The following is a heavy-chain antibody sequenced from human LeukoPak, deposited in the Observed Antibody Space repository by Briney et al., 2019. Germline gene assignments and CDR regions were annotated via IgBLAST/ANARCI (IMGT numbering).Heavy chain of an antibody. CDR2: IYYTGST. J-gene: IGHJ5*02. CDR3: ARGLGYYGSGSYYNDWFDP. D-gene: IGHD3-10*01. V-gene: IGHV4-59*12. CDR1: GGSISGYY. Sequence: SETLSLTCTVSGGSISGYYWSWIRQPPREGLEWIGCIYYTGSTNYNPSLKSRVTISLVRFKNQFSLKLSSVTAADTAVYYCARGLGYYGSGSYYNDWFDPWGQGTLVTVSS.